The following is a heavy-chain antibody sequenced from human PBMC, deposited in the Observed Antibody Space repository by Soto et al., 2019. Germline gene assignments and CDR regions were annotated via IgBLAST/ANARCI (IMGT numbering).Heavy chain of an antibody. CDR2: IYPSGSP. D-gene: IGHD3-3*01. Sequence: SETLSLTCTVSGGSISNYYWSWIRQPPGKGLEWIGRIYPSGSPNYNPSLKSRVTMSVDTPNNQFSLKLKLTSVTAADAAVYYRARDDFSGGRTHDYWGQGILVTVSS. V-gene: IGHV4-4*07. CDR1: GGSISNYY. J-gene: IGHJ4*02. CDR3: ARDDFSGGRTHDY.